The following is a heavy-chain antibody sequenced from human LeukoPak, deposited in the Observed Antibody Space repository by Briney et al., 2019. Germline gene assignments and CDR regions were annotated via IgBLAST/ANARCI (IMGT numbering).Heavy chain of an antibody. D-gene: IGHD2-15*01. Sequence: ASVKVSCKASGYVFTGYDINWVRQATGQGLEWMGWMNPNSGDTGYEQKFQGRVTMTRNISISTAYMELSSLRSDDTAVYFCARGSRYCIGGTCYPGKLDYWGQGTLVTVSS. CDR2: MNPNSGDT. CDR3: ARGSRYCIGGTCYPGKLDY. J-gene: IGHJ4*02. V-gene: IGHV1-8*02. CDR1: GYVFTGYD.